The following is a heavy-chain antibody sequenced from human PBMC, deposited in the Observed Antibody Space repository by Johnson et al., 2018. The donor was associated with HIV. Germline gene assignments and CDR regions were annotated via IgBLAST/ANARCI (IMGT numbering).Heavy chain of an antibody. Sequence: QVQLVESGGGVVQPGRSLRLSCAASGFTFSSYGMHWVRQAPGKGLEWVSVIQSGENTLYADSVKGRFTVSRDDSRNTLYLQINSLRAEDTAVYYCARAMRWPNSFDIRGQGTMVTVSS. J-gene: IGHJ3*02. V-gene: IGHV3-NL1*01. D-gene: IGHD5-24*01. CDR1: GFTFSSYG. CDR3: ARAMRWPNSFDI. CDR2: IQSGENT.